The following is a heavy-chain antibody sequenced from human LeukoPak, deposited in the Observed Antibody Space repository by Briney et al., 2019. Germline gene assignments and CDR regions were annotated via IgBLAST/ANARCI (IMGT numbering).Heavy chain of an antibody. D-gene: IGHD6-13*01. Sequence: ASVTVSCKASGYTFTSYYMHWVRQAPGQSLEWMGWINAGNGNTKYSQKFQGRVTITRDTSASTAYMELSSLRSEDTAVYYCARVSSSWSGSFGYWGQGTLVTVSS. V-gene: IGHV1-3*01. J-gene: IGHJ4*02. CDR2: INAGNGNT. CDR1: GYTFTSYY. CDR3: ARVSSSWSGSFGY.